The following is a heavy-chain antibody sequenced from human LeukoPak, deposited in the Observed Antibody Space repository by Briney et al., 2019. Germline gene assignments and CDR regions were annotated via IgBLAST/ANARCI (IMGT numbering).Heavy chain of an antibody. CDR3: AREPTRFGEGWFDT. D-gene: IGHD3-10*02. CDR2: IYYSGST. Sequence: PSETLSLTCTVSGVSISSYYWSWIRQPPGKGLEWIGYIYYSGSTNYNPSLKSRVTISVDTSKNQFSLKLSSVTAADTAVYYCAREPTRFGEGWFDTGGQGTLVTVSS. CDR1: GVSISSYY. J-gene: IGHJ5*02. V-gene: IGHV4-59*01.